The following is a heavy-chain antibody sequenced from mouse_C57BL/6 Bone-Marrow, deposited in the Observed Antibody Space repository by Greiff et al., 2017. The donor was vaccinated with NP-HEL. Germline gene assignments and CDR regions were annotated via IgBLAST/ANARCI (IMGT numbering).Heavy chain of an antibody. V-gene: IGHV1-76*01. D-gene: IGHD2-4*01. J-gene: IGHJ4*01. CDR2: IYPGSGNT. CDR3: ARADDYDGGYYAMDY. CDR1: GYTFTDYY. Sequence: VQLQQSGAELVRPGASVKLSCKASGYTFTDYYINWVKQRPGQGLEWIARIYPGSGNTYYNEKFKGKATLTAEKSSSTAYMQLSSLTSEDSAVYFCARADDYDGGYYAMDYWGQGTSVTVSS.